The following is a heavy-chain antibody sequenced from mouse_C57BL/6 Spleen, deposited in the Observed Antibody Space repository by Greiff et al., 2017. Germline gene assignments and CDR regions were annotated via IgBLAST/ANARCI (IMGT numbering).Heavy chain of an antibody. CDR2: ISSGGSYT. Sequence: DVKLQESGGDLVKPGGSLKLSCAASGFTFSSYGMSWVRQTPDKRLEWVATISSGGSYTYYPDSVKGRFTISRDNAKNTLYLQMSSLKSEDTAMYYCARRRITTPYAMDYWGQGTSVTVSS. V-gene: IGHV5-6*02. D-gene: IGHD2-4*01. J-gene: IGHJ4*01. CDR3: ARRRITTPYAMDY. CDR1: GFTFSSYG.